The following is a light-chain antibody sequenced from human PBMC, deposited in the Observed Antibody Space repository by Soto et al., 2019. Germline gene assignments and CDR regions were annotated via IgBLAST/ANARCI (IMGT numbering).Light chain of an antibody. CDR3: QHYNSYSEA. J-gene: IGKJ1*01. V-gene: IGKV3D-15*01. CDR1: QSVGSD. Sequence: IVLTQSPDTLSVSPGERATLSCLASQSVGSDLAWYQQKPGRSPRLLIYGASSRATGIPDRFRGSGSGTDFTLTISSLQPDDFATYYCQHYNSYSEAFGQGTKVDIK. CDR2: GAS.